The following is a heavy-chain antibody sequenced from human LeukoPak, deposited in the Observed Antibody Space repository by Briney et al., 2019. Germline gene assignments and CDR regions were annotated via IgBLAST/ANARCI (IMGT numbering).Heavy chain of an antibody. CDR2: ISGSGTSAI. CDR3: ARSMWPEDY. CDR1: GFTFSTYY. J-gene: IGHJ4*02. D-gene: IGHD1-14*01. V-gene: IGHV3-11*04. Sequence: PGGSLRLSCAASGFTFSTYYIRWIRQAPGKGLEWISYISGSGTSAIYYADSVQGRFTISRDNAKNSVWLQMDSLRVDDTAIYYCARSMWPEDYWGQGTLVRVSS.